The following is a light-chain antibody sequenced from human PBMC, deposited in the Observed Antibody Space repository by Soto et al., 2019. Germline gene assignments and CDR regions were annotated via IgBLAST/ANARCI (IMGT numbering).Light chain of an antibody. V-gene: IGLV1-40*01. CDR2: GNS. Sequence: QAVVTQPPSVSGAPGQRVTISCTGSSSNIGAGYDVHWYQQLPGTAPKLLIYGNSNRPSGVPDRFSGSKSGTSASLAITGLQADDEADYYCQSYDSSLSVVFGGGTKLTVL. CDR1: SSNIGAGYD. J-gene: IGLJ2*01. CDR3: QSYDSSLSVV.